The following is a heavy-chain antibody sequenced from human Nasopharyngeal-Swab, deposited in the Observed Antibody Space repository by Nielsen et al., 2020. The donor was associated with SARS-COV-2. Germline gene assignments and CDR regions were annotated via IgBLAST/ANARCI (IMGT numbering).Heavy chain of an antibody. J-gene: IGHJ4*02. Sequence: WIRQSPGKGLEWIGYIYYSGGTYYNPSLKSRVTISVDTSKNQFSLKLSSVTAADTAVYYCARGGAARPGFDYWGQGTLVTVSS. CDR2: IYYSGGT. D-gene: IGHD6-6*01. CDR3: ARGGAARPGFDY. V-gene: IGHV4-31*02.